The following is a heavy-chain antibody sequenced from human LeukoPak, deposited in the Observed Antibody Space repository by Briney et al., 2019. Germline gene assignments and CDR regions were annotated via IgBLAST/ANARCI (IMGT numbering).Heavy chain of an antibody. D-gene: IGHD1-26*01. Sequence: PSGTLSLTCAVAGYSISSGYYWGWIRQPPGKGLEWIGSIYHSGSTYYNPSLKSRVTISVDTSKNQFSLKLSSVTAADTAVYYCARLGVGIVGATTAGGPVLYYWVQGTLVTVSS. CDR3: ARLGVGIVGATTAGGPVLYY. J-gene: IGHJ4*02. CDR2: IYHSGST. V-gene: IGHV4-38-2*01. CDR1: GYSISSGYY.